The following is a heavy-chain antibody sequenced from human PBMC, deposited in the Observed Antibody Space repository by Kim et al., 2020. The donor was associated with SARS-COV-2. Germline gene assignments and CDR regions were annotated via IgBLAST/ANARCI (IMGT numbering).Heavy chain of an antibody. CDR1: GGSISSGDYY. Sequence: SETLSLTCNVSGGSISSGDYYWSWIRQPPGKGLEWIGYIYYSGSTYYNPSLKSRVTISVGTSKNQFSLKLSSVTAADTAVYYCARVRFSITIFGVVTRLFDYWGQGTLVTVSS. J-gene: IGHJ4*02. D-gene: IGHD3-3*01. CDR3: ARVRFSITIFGVVTRLFDY. V-gene: IGHV4-30-4*01. CDR2: IYYSGST.